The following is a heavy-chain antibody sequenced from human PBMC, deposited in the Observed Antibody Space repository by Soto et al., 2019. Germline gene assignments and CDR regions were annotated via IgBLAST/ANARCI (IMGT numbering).Heavy chain of an antibody. D-gene: IGHD3-10*01. CDR2: SSAHNGNT. CDR3: ARGRYGAY. V-gene: IGHV1-18*01. CDR1: GYTFTSYG. Sequence: QVHLVQSGAEVKKPGASVKVSCKASGYTFTSYGITWVRQAPGKGLERMGWSSAHNGNTDYAQKLQGRVIVTRDTSTSTAYMELRSLRSDDTAVYYCARGRYGAYWGQWALVTVSS. J-gene: IGHJ4*02.